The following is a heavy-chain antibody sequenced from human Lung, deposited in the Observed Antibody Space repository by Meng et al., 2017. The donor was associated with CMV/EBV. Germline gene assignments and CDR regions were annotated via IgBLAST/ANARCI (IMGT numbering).Heavy chain of an antibody. V-gene: IGHV4-4*02. CDR2: IYHSGTT. Sequence: SETLSLTCAVSGDSISNSNWWTWARQPPGKGLEWIGEIYHSGTTNYNPSLKSRVTISVNKSKKQFSLMLTSVTVADTAVYYCARRASWLLSLDYWGQGTLVTVSS. J-gene: IGHJ4*02. CDR1: GDSISNSNW. CDR3: ARRASWLLSLDY. D-gene: IGHD3-9*01.